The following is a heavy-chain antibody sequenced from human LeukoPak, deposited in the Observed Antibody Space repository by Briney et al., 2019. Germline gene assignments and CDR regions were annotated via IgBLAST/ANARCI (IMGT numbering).Heavy chain of an antibody. CDR3: AKASSSWYLGQGLDY. D-gene: IGHD6-13*01. CDR1: GFTFSSYA. V-gene: IGHV3-23*01. CDR2: ISGSGGST. Sequence: GGSLRLSCAASGFTFSSYAMSWVRQAPGKGLEWVSAISGSGGSTYYADSVKGRFTISRDNSKNTLYLQMNSPRAEDTAVYYCAKASSSWYLGQGLDYWGQGTLVTVSS. J-gene: IGHJ4*02.